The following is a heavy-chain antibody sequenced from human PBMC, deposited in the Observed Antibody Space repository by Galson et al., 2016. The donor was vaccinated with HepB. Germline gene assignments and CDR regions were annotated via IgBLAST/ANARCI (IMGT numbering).Heavy chain of an antibody. Sequence: SVKVSCKASGYTFTSYGISWVRQAPGQGLEWMGCISTYNGDNNYAQKIQGRVTMTTDTSPTTPYMELRSLRSDDTAVYYCARGMPLIPMVRGFNWFDPWGQGTLVTVSS. J-gene: IGHJ5*02. V-gene: IGHV1-18*01. CDR1: GYTFTSYG. CDR2: ISTYNGDN. CDR3: ARGMPLIPMVRGFNWFDP. D-gene: IGHD3-10*01.